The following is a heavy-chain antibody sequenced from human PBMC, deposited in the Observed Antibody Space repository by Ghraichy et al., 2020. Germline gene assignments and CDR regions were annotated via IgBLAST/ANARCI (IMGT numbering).Heavy chain of an antibody. CDR3: ARVRPMITFGGVIVKEGFDY. D-gene: IGHD3-16*02. Sequence: SETLSLTCAVYGGSFSGYYWSWIRQPPGKGLEWIGEINHSGSTNYNPSLKSRVTISVDTSKNQFSLKLSSVTAADTAVYYCARVRPMITFGGVIVKEGFDYWGQGTLVTVSS. CDR2: INHSGST. CDR1: GGSFSGYY. V-gene: IGHV4-34*01. J-gene: IGHJ4*02.